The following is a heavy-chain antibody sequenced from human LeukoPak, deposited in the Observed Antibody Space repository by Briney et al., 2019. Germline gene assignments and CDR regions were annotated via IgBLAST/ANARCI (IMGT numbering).Heavy chain of an antibody. CDR1: GFTLGSYA. J-gene: IGHJ6*03. V-gene: IGHV3-23*01. D-gene: IGHD3-10*01. Sequence: GGSLRLSCEASGFTLGSYAMSWVRQAPGKGLEWVSGISASGLTTYYGDSVRGRFTISRGNSRNTLYLQMNSLRAEDTAVYYCAKDGVWIGEKKANMDIWGKGTTV. CDR2: ISASGLTT. CDR3: AKDGVWIGEKKANMDI.